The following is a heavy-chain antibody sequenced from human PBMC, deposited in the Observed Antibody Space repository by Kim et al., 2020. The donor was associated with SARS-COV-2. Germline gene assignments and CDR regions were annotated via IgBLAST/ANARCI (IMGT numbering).Heavy chain of an antibody. Sequence: SVKGRFTISRDDSKSIAYLQMNSLKTEDTAVYYCTRRTMVRGVIPDAFDIWGQGTMVTVSS. CDR3: TRRTMVRGVIPDAFDI. D-gene: IGHD3-10*01. J-gene: IGHJ3*02. V-gene: IGHV3-49*02.